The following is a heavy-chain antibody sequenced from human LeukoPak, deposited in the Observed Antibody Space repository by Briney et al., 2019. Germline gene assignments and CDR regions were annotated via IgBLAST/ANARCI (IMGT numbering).Heavy chain of an antibody. V-gene: IGHV3-23*01. CDR3: AKCGAARRWANDAFDI. J-gene: IGHJ3*02. CDR2: ISGSGIT. Sequence: GGSLRLSCVASGLTFSNYAMSWVRQAPGKGPEWVSTISGSGITYYADSVKGRFTISRDNSKNIVYLFMNSLGAEDTAIYYCAKCGAARRWANDAFDIWGQGTVVTVSS. D-gene: IGHD6-6*01. CDR1: GLTFSNYA.